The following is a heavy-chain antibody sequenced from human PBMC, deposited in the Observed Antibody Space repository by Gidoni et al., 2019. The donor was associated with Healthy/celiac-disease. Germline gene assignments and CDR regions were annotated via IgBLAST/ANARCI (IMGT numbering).Heavy chain of an antibody. J-gene: IGHJ6*02. CDR1: GGSISSSSYY. Sequence: LQSPESGPGPVKPSETLFPHCPVSGGSISSSSYYWGWIRQPPGKGLEWIGSIYYSGSTYYNPSLKSRVTISVDTSKNQFSLKLSSVTAADTAVYYCARTYGMDVWGQGTTVTVSS. CDR2: IYYSGST. CDR3: ARTYGMDV. V-gene: IGHV4-39*01.